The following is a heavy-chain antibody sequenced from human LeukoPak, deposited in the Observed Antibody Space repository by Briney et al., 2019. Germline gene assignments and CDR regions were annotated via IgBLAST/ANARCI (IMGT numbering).Heavy chain of an antibody. CDR1: GGSISSDGYY. Sequence: SETLSLTCSVSGGSISSDGYYWSWIRQHPGKGLEWIGYIFHSGDTYYNTSLRSRVTISVDTSKNQFSLKLISVTAADTAVYYCARDGNWYYYDSSGNSHRRGAFDVWGQGTMVTVSS. D-gene: IGHD3-22*01. CDR3: ARDGNWYYYDSSGNSHRRGAFDV. V-gene: IGHV4-31*03. CDR2: IFHSGDT. J-gene: IGHJ3*01.